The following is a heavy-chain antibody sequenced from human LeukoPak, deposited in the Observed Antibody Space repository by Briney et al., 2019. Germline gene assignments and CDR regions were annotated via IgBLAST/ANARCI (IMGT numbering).Heavy chain of an antibody. D-gene: IGHD6-13*01. CDR2: IYYSGST. Sequence: PSETLSLTCTVSGGSISSYYWSWIRQPPGKGLEWIGYIYYSGSTNYNPSLKSRVTISVDTSKNKFSLKLSSVTAADTDVYYCERRPYSSWYFDYWGQGPLVTVSS. CDR1: GGSISSYY. J-gene: IGHJ4*02. CDR3: ERRPYSSWYFDY. V-gene: IGHV4-59*08.